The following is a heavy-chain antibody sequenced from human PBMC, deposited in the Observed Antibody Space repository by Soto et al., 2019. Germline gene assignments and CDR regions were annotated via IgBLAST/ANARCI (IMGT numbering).Heavy chain of an antibody. Sequence: GASVKVSCKASGYTFTSYAMHWVRQAPGQRLEWMGWINAGNGNTKYSQKFQGRVTITRDTSASTAYMELSSLRSEDTAVYYCARERDIVVVRAATYSFVLWGQGTLVTVSS. CDR3: ARERDIVVVRAATYSFVL. CDR1: GYTFTSYA. J-gene: IGHJ5*02. V-gene: IGHV1-3*01. D-gene: IGHD2-2*01. CDR2: INAGNGNT.